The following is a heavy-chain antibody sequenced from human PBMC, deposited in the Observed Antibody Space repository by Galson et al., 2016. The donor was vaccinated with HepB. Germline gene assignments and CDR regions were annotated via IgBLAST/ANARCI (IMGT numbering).Heavy chain of an antibody. V-gene: IGHV3-64D*06. CDR1: GFTFRNYA. Sequence: SLRLSCAASGFTFRNYAMHWVRQAPGKGLEYVSGINNNGGSTYYTDSLKGRFTISRDNSKSTLYLQMISLRPEDTALYYCVKDPGPSPRGMEVWGQGTTITVSS. CDR2: INNNGGST. J-gene: IGHJ6*02. CDR3: VKDPGPSPRGMEV.